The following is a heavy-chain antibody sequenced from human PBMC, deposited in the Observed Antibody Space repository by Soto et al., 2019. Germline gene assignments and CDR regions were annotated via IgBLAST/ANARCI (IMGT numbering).Heavy chain of an antibody. J-gene: IGHJ5*02. Sequence: ASVKVSCKASGYTFTSYGISWVRQAPGQGLEWMGWISAYNGNTSYAQKLQGRVTMTTDTSTSTAYMELRSLRSDDTAVYYCARVVGVYRDNWSDPWGQGTLVTVSS. CDR2: ISAYNGNT. D-gene: IGHD1-26*01. CDR3: ARVVGVYRDNWSDP. CDR1: GYTFTSYG. V-gene: IGHV1-18*04.